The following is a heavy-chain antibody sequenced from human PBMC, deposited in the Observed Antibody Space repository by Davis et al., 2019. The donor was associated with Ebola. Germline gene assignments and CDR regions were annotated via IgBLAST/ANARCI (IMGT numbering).Heavy chain of an antibody. J-gene: IGHJ4*02. V-gene: IGHV3-48*02. D-gene: IGHD6-19*01. CDR3: ARVEIAVAGSPGVDY. CDR1: GFTFSSYS. CDR2: ISSSSSTI. Sequence: GGSLRLSCAASGFTFSSYSMNWVRQAPGKGLEWVSYISSSSSTIYYADSVKGRFTISRYNAKNSLYLQMNSLRDEDTAVYYCARVEIAVAGSPGVDYWGQGTLVTVSS.